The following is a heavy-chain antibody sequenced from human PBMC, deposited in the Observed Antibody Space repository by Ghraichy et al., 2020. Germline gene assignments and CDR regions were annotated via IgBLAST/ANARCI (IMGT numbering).Heavy chain of an antibody. CDR2: ISGSGGST. J-gene: IGHJ4*02. CDR1: GFTFSSYA. D-gene: IGHD2-2*01. V-gene: IGHV3-23*01. Sequence: GGSLRLSCAASGFTFSSYAMSWVRQAPGKGLEWASAISGSGGSTYYADSVKGRFTISRDNSKNTLYLQMNSLRAEDTAVYYCAKVIGIVVPAAVFDYWGQGTLVTVSS. CDR3: AKVIGIVVPAAVFDY.